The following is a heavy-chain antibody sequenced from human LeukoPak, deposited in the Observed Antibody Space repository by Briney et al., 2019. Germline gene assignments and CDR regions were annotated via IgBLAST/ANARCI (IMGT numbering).Heavy chain of an antibody. J-gene: IGHJ6*04. CDR3: ARADLYYYGMDV. CDR1: GYTFTGYY. Sequence: ASVKVSCKASGYTFTGYYMHWVRQAPGQGLDWMGWINPNSGGTNYAQKFQGWVTMTRDTSISTAYMELSRLRSDDTAVYYCARADLYYYGMDVWGKGTTVTVSS. V-gene: IGHV1-2*04. CDR2: INPNSGGT.